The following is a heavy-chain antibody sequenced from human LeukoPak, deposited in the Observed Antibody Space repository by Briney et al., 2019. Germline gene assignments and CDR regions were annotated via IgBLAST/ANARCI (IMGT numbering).Heavy chain of an antibody. J-gene: IGHJ4*02. CDR3: ARGGGDVPIDY. V-gene: IGHV3-69-1*01. CDR1: GFTFTTYT. CDR2: ISTRSSK. D-gene: IGHD2-21*02. Sequence: GGSLRLSCAASGFTFTTYTVNWVRQAPGKGLEWVSSISTRSSKDYADSVRGRFTISRDNARTSLFLQMNSLRVEDTALYYCARGGGDVPIDYWGQGTLVTVSS.